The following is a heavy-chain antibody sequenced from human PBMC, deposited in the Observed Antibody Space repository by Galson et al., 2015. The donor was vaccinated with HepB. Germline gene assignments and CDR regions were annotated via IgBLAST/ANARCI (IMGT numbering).Heavy chain of an antibody. CDR1: GCTFSSYA. J-gene: IGHJ6*02. D-gene: IGHD6-19*01. V-gene: IGHV1-69*13. Sequence: SVKVSCKASGCTFSSYAISWVRQAPGQGLEWMGGIIPIFGTANYAQKFQGRVTITADESTSTAYMELSSLRSEDTAVYYCARSLRQWLSGYGMDVWGQGTTVTVSS. CDR3: ARSLRQWLSGYGMDV. CDR2: IIPIFGTA.